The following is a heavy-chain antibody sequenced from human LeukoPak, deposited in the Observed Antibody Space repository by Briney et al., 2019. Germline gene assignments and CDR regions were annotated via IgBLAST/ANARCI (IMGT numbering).Heavy chain of an antibody. J-gene: IGHJ3*02. V-gene: IGHV3-74*01. Sequence: PGGSLRLSCAASGFTFSSYWMHWVRQAPGKGLVWVSRINTDGSSTSYADSVKGRFTISRDNSKNTLYLQMNSLRAEDTAVYYCAKDGHYSNYPFDAFDIWGQGTMVTVSS. CDR2: INTDGSST. CDR1: GFTFSSYW. D-gene: IGHD4-11*01. CDR3: AKDGHYSNYPFDAFDI.